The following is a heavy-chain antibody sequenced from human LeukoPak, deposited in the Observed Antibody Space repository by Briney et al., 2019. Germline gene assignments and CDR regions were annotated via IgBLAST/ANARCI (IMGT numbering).Heavy chain of an antibody. J-gene: IGHJ6*02. Sequence: GGSLRLSCAASGFTFSSYWMGWVRQVPGKGLEWVASINQDGSEKYYVDSVKGRFTISRDDAKNSLYLQMSNLRAEDTAVYFCARGGGLDVWGQGATVTVSS. CDR1: GFTFSSYW. D-gene: IGHD3-16*01. V-gene: IGHV3-7*03. CDR2: INQDGSEK. CDR3: ARGGGLDV.